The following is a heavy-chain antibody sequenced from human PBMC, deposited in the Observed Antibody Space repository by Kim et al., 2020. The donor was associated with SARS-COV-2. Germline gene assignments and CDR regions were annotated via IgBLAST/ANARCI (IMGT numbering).Heavy chain of an antibody. J-gene: IGHJ5*01. CDR2: ISTDGTIT. CDR3: ARGGEDWGIMRGLDS. V-gene: IGHV3-30-3*01. CDR1: GFTISRHA. Sequence: GGSLRLSCSASGFTISRHAMNWIRQAPGKGLVWVSVISTDGTITNYADSVKGRFTISRANSRNTLYLDMNSLSAEDTAVYYCARGGEDWGIMRGLDSWGQGTLVTVSS. D-gene: IGHD3-16*01.